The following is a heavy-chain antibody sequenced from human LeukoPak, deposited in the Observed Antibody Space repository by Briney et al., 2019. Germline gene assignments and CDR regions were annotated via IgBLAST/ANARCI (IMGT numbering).Heavy chain of an antibody. V-gene: IGHV4-39*01. Sequence: SETLSLTRTVSGGSISSSSYYWGWIRQPPGKGLEWIGSIYYSGSTYYNPSLKSRVTISVDTSKNQFSLKLSSVTAADTAVYYCARHVHDYVWGSYRQNFDYWGQGTLVTVSS. CDR1: GGSISSSSYY. J-gene: IGHJ4*02. D-gene: IGHD3-16*02. CDR3: ARHVHDYVWGSYRQNFDY. CDR2: IYYSGST.